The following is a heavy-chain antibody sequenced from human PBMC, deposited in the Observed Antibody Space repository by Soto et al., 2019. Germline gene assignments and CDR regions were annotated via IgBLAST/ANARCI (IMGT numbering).Heavy chain of an antibody. CDR2: INHSGST. V-gene: IGHV4-34*01. D-gene: IGHD3-16*02. CDR1: GGSFSGYY. J-gene: IGHJ4*02. CDR3: ARGRFATYWGSYRYALQGFDY. Sequence: SETLSLTCAVYGGSFSGYYWSWIRQPPGKGLEWIGEINHSGSTNYNPSLKSRVTISVDTSKNQFSLKLSSVTAADTAVYYCARGRFATYWGSYRYALQGFDYWGQGTLVTVSS.